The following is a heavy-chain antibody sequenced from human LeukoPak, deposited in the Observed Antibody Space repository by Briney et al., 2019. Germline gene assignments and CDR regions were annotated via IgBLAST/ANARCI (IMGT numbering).Heavy chain of an antibody. J-gene: IGHJ4*01. CDR1: GFTFSNSA. V-gene: IGHV3-23*01. Sequence: GGSLRLSCAASGFTFSNSAMSWVRQAPGKGLEWVATLSGSGITTYYADSVKGRFTISRDNSKNTLYLQMNSLRAEDTAVYYCAQGIYSSGWSYFDSSGPGTLVTASS. D-gene: IGHD6-19*01. CDR3: AQGIYSSGWSYFDS. CDR2: LSGSGITT.